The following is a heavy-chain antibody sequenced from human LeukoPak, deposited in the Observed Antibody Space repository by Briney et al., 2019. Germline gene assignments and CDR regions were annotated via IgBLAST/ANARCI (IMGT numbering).Heavy chain of an antibody. CDR1: GYTFTSYG. Sequence: ASVKVSCKASGYTFTSYGISWVRQAPGQGLEWMGWISAYNGNTNYAQKLQGRVTMTTDTSTSTAYMGLRSLRSDDTAVYYCARDGQYYDFWSGYYPHDYWGQGTLVTVSS. D-gene: IGHD3-3*01. V-gene: IGHV1-18*01. J-gene: IGHJ4*02. CDR2: ISAYNGNT. CDR3: ARDGQYYDFWSGYYPHDY.